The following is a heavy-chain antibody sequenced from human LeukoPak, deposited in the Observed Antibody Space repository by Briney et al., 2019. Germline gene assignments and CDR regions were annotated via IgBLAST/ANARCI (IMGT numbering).Heavy chain of an antibody. J-gene: IGHJ5*02. CDR3: ARESVVVPASLGIGGWFDP. CDR2: IYYSGST. Sequence: PSETLSLTCTVSGGSISSYYWSWIRQPPGKGLEWIGYIYYSGSTNYNPSLKSRVTISVDTSKNQFSLKLSSVTAADTAVYYCARESVVVPASLGIGGWFDPWGQGTLVTVSS. D-gene: IGHD2-2*01. V-gene: IGHV4-59*12. CDR1: GGSISSYY.